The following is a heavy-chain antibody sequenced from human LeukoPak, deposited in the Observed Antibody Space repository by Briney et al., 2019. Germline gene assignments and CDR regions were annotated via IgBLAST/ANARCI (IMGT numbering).Heavy chain of an antibody. CDR3: ARVHDILTGYYQGYLDY. CDR1: GGSVSSGSYY. D-gene: IGHD3-9*01. J-gene: IGHJ4*02. V-gene: IGHV4-61*01. CDR2: IYYSGST. Sequence: PSETLSLTCTVSGGSVSSGSYYWSWIRQPPGKGLEWIGYIYYSGSTNYNPSLKSRVTISVDMSKNQFSLRLSSVTTADTAVYYCARVHDILTGYYQGYLDYWGQGTLVTVSS.